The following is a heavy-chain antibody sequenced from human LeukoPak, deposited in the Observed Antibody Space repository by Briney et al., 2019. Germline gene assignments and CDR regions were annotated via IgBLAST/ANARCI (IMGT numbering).Heavy chain of an antibody. CDR3: AKAPVGHCSGGSCYPFDD. CDR2: ISGSGGST. Sequence: GGSLRFSCAASGFTFSNYAMSWVRQAPGKGLEWVSAISGSGGSTGYADSVKGRFTISRDNPKNTLDLQMNSLRAEDTAVYYCAKAPVGHCSGGSCYPFDDWGQGTLVTVSS. V-gene: IGHV3-23*01. J-gene: IGHJ4*02. D-gene: IGHD2-15*01. CDR1: GFTFSNYA.